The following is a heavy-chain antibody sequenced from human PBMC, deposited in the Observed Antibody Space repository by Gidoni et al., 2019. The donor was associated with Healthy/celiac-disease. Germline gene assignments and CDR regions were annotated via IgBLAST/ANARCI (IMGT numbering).Heavy chain of an antibody. Sequence: QVQLQESAPGLVKPSETLSLTCTVSGGPISSYYWSWIRQPPGKGMEWIGYIYYSGSTNYNPSLKSRVTISVDTSKNQFSLKLSSVTAADTAVYYCARTVRTVAGSYYFDYWGQGTLVTVSS. CDR1: GGPISSYY. CDR3: ARTVRTVAGSYYFDY. CDR2: IYYSGST. D-gene: IGHD6-19*01. V-gene: IGHV4-59*01. J-gene: IGHJ4*02.